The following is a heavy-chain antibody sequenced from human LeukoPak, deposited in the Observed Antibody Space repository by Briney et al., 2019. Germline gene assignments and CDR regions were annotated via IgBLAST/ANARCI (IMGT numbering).Heavy chain of an antibody. D-gene: IGHD3-22*01. CDR3: ARDVDSSGYYYLIFDY. Sequence: GASVKVSCKASGYTFTSNYMHWVRQAPGQGLEWMGWINPNSGGTNYAQKFQGRVTMTRDTSISTAYMELSRLRSDDTAVYYCARDVDSSGYYYLIFDYWGQGTLVTVSS. V-gene: IGHV1-2*02. J-gene: IGHJ4*02. CDR2: INPNSGGT. CDR1: GYTFTSNY.